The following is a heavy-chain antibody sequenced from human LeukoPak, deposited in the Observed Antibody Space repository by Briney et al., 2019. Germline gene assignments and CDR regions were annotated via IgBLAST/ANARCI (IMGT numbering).Heavy chain of an antibody. D-gene: IGHD3-22*01. CDR2: INHSGST. CDR1: GGSFSGFH. V-gene: IGHV4-34*01. CDR3: ARVTGYMIEDYFDY. J-gene: IGHJ4*02. Sequence: SETLSLTCAVYGGSFSGFHWNWIRQPPGKGLEWIGDINHSGSTHYNPSLKSRVTISVDTSKNQFSLRLSSVTAADTAVYYCARVTGYMIEDYFDYWGQGTLVTVSS.